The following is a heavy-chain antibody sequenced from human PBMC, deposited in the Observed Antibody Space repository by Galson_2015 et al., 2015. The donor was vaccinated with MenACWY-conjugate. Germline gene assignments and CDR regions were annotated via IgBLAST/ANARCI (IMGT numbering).Heavy chain of an antibody. CDR3: ASVGAGYCQSGACCGVDG. V-gene: IGHV1-24*01. D-gene: IGHD2-15*01. J-gene: IGHJ6*02. CDR2: VDPEDGKT. Sequence: SVKVSCKVSGSRLSEIFIHWVRQAPGKGFEWMGGVDPEDGKTIYAREFQGRVTMTEDTSTDTGYMELGRLRSEDTAVYYCASVGAGYCQSGACCGVDGWGQGATVTVAS. CDR1: GSRLSEIF.